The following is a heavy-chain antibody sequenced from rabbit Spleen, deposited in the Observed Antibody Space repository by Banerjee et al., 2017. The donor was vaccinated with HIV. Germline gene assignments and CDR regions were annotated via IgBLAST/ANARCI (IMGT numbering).Heavy chain of an antibody. CDR2: IDTGSSGFT. CDR1: GVSFTSNYY. V-gene: IGHV1S40*01. CDR3: ARDTSSSFSSYGMDL. J-gene: IGHJ6*01. Sequence: QSLEESGGDLVKPGASLTLTCTASGVSFTSNYYMCWVRQAPGKGLEWIACIDTGSSGFTYFASWAKGRFTISKTSSTTVTLQMTSMTAADTATYFCARDTSSSFSSYGMDLWGPGPLVTVS. D-gene: IGHD1-1*01.